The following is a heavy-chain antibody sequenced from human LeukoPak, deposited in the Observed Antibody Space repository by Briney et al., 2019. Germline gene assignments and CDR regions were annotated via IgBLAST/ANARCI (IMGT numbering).Heavy chain of an antibody. CDR3: ARGRAYFD. V-gene: IGHV3-30*04. CDR1: GFTFSSYA. CDR2: ISYDGSNK. Sequence: PGGSLRLSCAASGFTFSSYAMHWVRQAPGKGLEWVAVISYDGSNKYYADSVKGRFTISRDNSKNTLYLQMNSLRAEDTAVYYCARGRAYFDWGQGTLVTVSS. J-gene: IGHJ4*02. D-gene: IGHD3-9*01.